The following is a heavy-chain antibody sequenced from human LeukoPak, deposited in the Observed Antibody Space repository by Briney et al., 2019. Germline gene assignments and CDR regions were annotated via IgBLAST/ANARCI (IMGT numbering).Heavy chain of an antibody. J-gene: IGHJ4*02. Sequence: ASVKVSCKASGYTFTGYFIHWVRQAPGQGLEWMGWINPNSGGTNFAQKFQGRVTMTRDTSISTAYMELSRLRSDDTAVYYCARDTGQGYSGYDHEFDYWGQGTLVTVSS. CDR3: ARDTGQGYSGYDHEFDY. D-gene: IGHD5-12*01. V-gene: IGHV1-2*02. CDR1: GYTFTGYF. CDR2: INPNSGGT.